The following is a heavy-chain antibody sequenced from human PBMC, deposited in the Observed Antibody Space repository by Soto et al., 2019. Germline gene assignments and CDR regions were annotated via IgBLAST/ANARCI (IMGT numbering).Heavy chain of an antibody. V-gene: IGHV3-33*01. CDR2: IWYDGSNK. Sequence: GGSLRLSCAASGFTFSSYGMHWVRQAPGKGLEWVAVIWYDGSNKYYADSVKGRFTISRDNSKNTLYLQMNSLRAEDTAVYYCAREDAAMVLYYYYGMDVWGQGTTVTVSS. CDR1: GFTFSSYG. CDR3: AREDAAMVLYYYYGMDV. J-gene: IGHJ6*02. D-gene: IGHD5-18*01.